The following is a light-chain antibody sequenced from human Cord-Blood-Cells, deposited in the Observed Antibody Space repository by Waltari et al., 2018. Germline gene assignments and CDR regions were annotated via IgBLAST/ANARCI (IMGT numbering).Light chain of an antibody. V-gene: IGLV2-14*01. Sequence: QSALTPPASVSGSPGQSITISCTGTSSDAGGYNYVSWDQQHPGKAPKLRIYDVVNRPSVVSTLFSGCKSGNTASLTISGLQAEDESDYYCSSYTSSSTYVFGTGTKVTVL. CDR1: SSDAGGYNY. CDR2: DVV. J-gene: IGLJ1*01. CDR3: SSYTSSSTYV.